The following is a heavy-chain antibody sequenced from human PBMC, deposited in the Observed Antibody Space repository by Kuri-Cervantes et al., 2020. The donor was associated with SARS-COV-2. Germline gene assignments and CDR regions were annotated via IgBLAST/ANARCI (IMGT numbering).Heavy chain of an antibody. V-gene: IGHV3-21*01. CDR2: ISSSSSYI. Sequence: GESLKISCAASGFTFDDYAMHWVRQAPGKGLEWVSSISSSSSYIYYADSVKGRFTISRDNAKNSLYLQMNSLRAEDTAVYYCARDGSQILEWLLQSYYYYMDVWGKGTTVTVSS. CDR3: ARDGSQILEWLLQSYYYYMDV. J-gene: IGHJ6*03. D-gene: IGHD3-3*01. CDR1: GFTFDDYA.